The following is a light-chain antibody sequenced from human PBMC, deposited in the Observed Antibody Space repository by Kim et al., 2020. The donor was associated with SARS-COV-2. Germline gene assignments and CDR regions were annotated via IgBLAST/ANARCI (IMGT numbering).Light chain of an antibody. Sequence: EMVLTQSPGTLSLSPGERATLSCRASQSVDTTLAWYQQKPGQAPRVLIYGVSVRGSGITDRFSGSGSGTDFSLTISGLEPEDFAVYYCQHYGGSSYNFGQGTKLEIK. CDR1: QSVDTT. V-gene: IGKV3-20*01. CDR2: GVS. J-gene: IGKJ2*01. CDR3: QHYGGSSYN.